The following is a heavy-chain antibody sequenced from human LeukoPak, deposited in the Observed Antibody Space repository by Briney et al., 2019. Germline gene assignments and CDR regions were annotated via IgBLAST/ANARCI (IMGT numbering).Heavy chain of an antibody. V-gene: IGHV3-66*04. D-gene: IGHD5-12*01. Sequence: GGSLRLSCAASGFTVSSNYMSWVRPAPGKGLEWVSVIYSGGSTYYADSVRGRFTISRDNSKNTLYLQMNSLRAEDTAVYYCARHSGYDPPLFDYWGQGTLVTVSS. CDR2: IYSGGST. CDR1: GFTVSSNY. CDR3: ARHSGYDPPLFDY. J-gene: IGHJ4*02.